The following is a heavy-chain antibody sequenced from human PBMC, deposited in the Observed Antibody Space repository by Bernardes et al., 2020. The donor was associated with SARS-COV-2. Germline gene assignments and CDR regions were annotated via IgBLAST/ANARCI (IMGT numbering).Heavy chain of an antibody. J-gene: IGHJ4*02. V-gene: IGHV3-23*01. CDR3: AKREYYDFWSGPIDY. CDR1: RFTFSSYA. CDR2: IRGSGGST. D-gene: IGHD3-3*01. Sequence: GGSLRLSCAASRFTFSSYAMNWVRPAPGTGLEWVSAIRGSGGSTYYADSVRGRFTISRDNSKNTLYLQMNSQRAEDTAVYYCAKREYYDFWSGPIDYWGQGTLVTVSS.